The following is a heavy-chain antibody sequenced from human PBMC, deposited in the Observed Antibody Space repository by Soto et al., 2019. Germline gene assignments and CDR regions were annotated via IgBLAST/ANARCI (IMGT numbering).Heavy chain of an antibody. J-gene: IGHJ5*01. CDR3: VRGKGLYSSTWFDY. CDR1: GFTFSNYD. D-gene: IGHD6-13*01. Sequence: EVQLVESGGGLVQPGGSLRLSCAASGFTFSNYDMHWVRQATGKGLEWVSAIGTTGDTYYPGSVKGRFTISRENAKNSLYLQMNSLRADDTAVYYCVRGKGLYSSTWFDYWGQGTLVTVSS. V-gene: IGHV3-13*01. CDR2: IGTTGDT.